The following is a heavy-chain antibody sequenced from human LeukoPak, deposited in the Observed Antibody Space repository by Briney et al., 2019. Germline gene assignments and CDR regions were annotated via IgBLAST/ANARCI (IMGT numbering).Heavy chain of an antibody. CDR2: ISYDGTKK. CDR3: ARDKAGKYYDSSYSFDF. CDR1: GFTFSSYW. Sequence: GGSLRLSCAASGFTFSSYWMHWVRQAPGKGLEWVAVISYDGTKKDYTDTVKGRFTMSRDNSENTLYMQMNSLRVEDTAVYYCARDKAGKYYDSSYSFDFWGQGTLVTVSS. V-gene: IGHV3-30*03. J-gene: IGHJ4*02. D-gene: IGHD3-22*01.